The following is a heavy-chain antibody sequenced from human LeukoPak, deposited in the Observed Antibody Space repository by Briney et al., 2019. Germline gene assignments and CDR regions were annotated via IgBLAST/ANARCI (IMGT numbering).Heavy chain of an antibody. CDR3: AREVNWRFDY. CDR1: GFTFSSYS. CDR2: ISSNGGST. Sequence: GGSLRLSRAASGFTFSSYSMCWVRQAPGKGLEYVSAISSNGGSTYYANSVKGRFTISRDNSKNTLYLQMGSLRGEDMAVYYCAREVNWRFDYWGQGTLVTVSS. V-gene: IGHV3-64*01. D-gene: IGHD1-1*01. J-gene: IGHJ4*02.